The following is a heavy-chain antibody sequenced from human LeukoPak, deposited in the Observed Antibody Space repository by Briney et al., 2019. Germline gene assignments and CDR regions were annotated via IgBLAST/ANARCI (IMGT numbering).Heavy chain of an antibody. V-gene: IGHV4-4*07. Sequence: PSETLSLTCTVSGGSISSDFWSWIRQPAGKGLEWIGEISLTGLTHYNPSLESRVTVSLDKSKNQLSLNLTSVTAADTAVYYCSRENGAFSPFGYWGQGTLVTVLS. CDR3: SRENGAFSPFGY. D-gene: IGHD2-8*01. CDR2: ISLTGLT. J-gene: IGHJ4*02. CDR1: GGSISSDF.